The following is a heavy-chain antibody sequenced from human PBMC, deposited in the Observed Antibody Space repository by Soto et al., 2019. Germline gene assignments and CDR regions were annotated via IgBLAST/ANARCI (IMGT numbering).Heavy chain of an antibody. J-gene: IGHJ4*02. D-gene: IGHD4-17*01. CDR3: ASESYGGEFDY. V-gene: IGHV1-46*01. Sequence: GASVKVSCKASGYTFTSYYMHWVRQAPGQGLEWMGIINVGNGNTRYAQKFQGRVTITRDTSASTAYMELSSLRSEDTAVYYCASESYGGEFDYWGQGTLVTVSS. CDR2: INVGNGNT. CDR1: GYTFTSYY.